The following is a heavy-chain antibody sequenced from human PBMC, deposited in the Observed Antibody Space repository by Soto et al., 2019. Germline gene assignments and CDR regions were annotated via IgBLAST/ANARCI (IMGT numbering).Heavy chain of an antibody. CDR1: GGSISSSTW. Sequence: SETLSLTGAVAGGSISSSTWGSCVRQGPGKGPALILEIFHHWAPNYTPPLRTPVTLSVAHSKNQFSLWLHSVPAADTAVYYSASPWGSFLPGRADALDIWGQGTMVTVSS. V-gene: IGHV4-4*02. J-gene: IGHJ3*02. D-gene: IGHD3-9*01. CDR3: ASPWGSFLPGRADALDI. CDR2: IFHHWAP.